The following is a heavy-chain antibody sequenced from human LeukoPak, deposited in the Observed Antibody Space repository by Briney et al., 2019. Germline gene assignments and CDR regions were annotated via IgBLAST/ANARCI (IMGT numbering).Heavy chain of an antibody. CDR1: GFTFSSYA. Sequence: PGGSLRLSCAASGFTFSSYAMSWVRQAPGKGLEWVSAISGSGGSTYYADSVKGWFTISRDNSKNTLYLQMNSLRAEDTAVYYCAKWGITMVRGVIPDYYMDVWGKGTTVTVSS. D-gene: IGHD3-10*01. CDR3: AKWGITMVRGVIPDYYMDV. CDR2: ISGSGGST. J-gene: IGHJ6*03. V-gene: IGHV3-23*01.